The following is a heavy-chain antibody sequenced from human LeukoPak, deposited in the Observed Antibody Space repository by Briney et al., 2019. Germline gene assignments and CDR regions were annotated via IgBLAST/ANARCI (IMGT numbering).Heavy chain of an antibody. CDR3: AGDIVATASFDY. CDR2: ITASGDRT. J-gene: IGHJ4*02. V-gene: IGHV3-23*01. CDR1: GFTFSDYV. D-gene: IGHD5-12*01. Sequence: GGSLRLSCAASGFTFSDYVMIWVRQAPGKGLEWVSGITASGDRTFYGDSVRGRFTMSRDNSKNTVYLQMNSLRAEDTAVYYCAGDIVATASFDYWGQGTLVTVSS.